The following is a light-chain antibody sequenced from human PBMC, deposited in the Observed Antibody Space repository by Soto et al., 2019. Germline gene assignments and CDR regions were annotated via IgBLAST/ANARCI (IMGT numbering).Light chain of an antibody. J-gene: IGLJ2*01. CDR1: NSNIGAGYD. V-gene: IGLV1-40*01. CDR3: QSYDSSLSAG. CDR2: GNY. Sequence: QAVVTQPPSVSGAPGQRVTISCTGSNSNIGAGYDVHWYQQFPGRAPKLLIYGNYNRPSGVPDRFSGSKSGSSASLAVTGLQAEDEADYYCQSYDSSLSAGFGGGTKLTVL.